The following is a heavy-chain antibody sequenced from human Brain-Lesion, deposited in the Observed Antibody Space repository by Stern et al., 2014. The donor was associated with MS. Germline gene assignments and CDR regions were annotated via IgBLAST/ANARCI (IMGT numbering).Heavy chain of an antibody. V-gene: IGHV4-61*02. CDR2: IFNSGST. D-gene: IGHD2-2*01. CDR3: ARGRVVPGFQYYATDV. CDR1: GGSISSGGYY. J-gene: IGHJ6*02. Sequence: VQLVESGPGLVKPSQTLSLSCTVSGGSISSGGYYWSWIRQPAGKGLEWIGRIFNSGSTSYNPSLKSRVTLSIANLKNPLPLQLNSMTAADTAVYYCARGRVVPGFQYYATDVWGQGTTVIVSS.